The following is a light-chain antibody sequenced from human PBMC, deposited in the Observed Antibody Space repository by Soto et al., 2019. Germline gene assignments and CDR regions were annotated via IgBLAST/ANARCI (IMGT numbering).Light chain of an antibody. CDR1: QSIGTS. CDR2: DAS. CDR3: QKYSNWPLT. Sequence: EIVMTQSPATLSVSPGESATLSCRASQSIGTSLAWYQQKPGQTPRFLFYDASTRSGDIPARFSGSGSGTEFALTISSLQSEDFAVYYCQKYSNWPLTFGPGTRLEIK. J-gene: IGKJ5*01. V-gene: IGKV3-15*01.